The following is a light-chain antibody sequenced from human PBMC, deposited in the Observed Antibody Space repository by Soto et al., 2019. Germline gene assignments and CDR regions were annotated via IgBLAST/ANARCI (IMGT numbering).Light chain of an antibody. J-gene: IGLJ3*02. V-gene: IGLV2-8*01. Sequence: QSVLTQPPSASGSLGQSVTFSSTGTSIDVGAYNYVSWYQQHPGKAPKLMIYGVTKRPSGVPDRFSGSKSGNTASLTVSGLQAEDEADYYCSSYAGNSKLVFGGGTKLTVL. CDR3: SSYAGNSKLV. CDR1: SIDVGAYNY. CDR2: GVT.